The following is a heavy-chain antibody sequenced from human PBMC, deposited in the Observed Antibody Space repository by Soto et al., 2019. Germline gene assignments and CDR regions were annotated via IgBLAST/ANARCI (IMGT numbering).Heavy chain of an antibody. D-gene: IGHD6-25*01. CDR1: GGSVSSDSYY. Sequence: QVQLQEAGPGLVKPSETLSLTCTVSGGSVSSDSYYWTWIRQPPGKGLEWIGLIYNSGDTNYNPSLTNRHTMSRETSKNQYSLKLKSVTAADTAVYDCARDPGTAPGGGSPDHWGRGTLVTVSS. J-gene: IGHJ4*02. CDR3: ARDPGTAPGGGSPDH. V-gene: IGHV4-61*01. CDR2: IYNSGDT.